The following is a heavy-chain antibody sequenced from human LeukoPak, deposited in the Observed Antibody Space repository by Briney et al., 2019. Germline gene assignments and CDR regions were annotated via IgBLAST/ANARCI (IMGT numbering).Heavy chain of an antibody. Sequence: PSETLSLTCTVSGGSLSSYYWSWIRQPPGKGLEWIGYISYSGSTNYNPSLKSRVTISVDTSKNQFSLKLSSVTAADTAVYYCARHIEGWASSGWPYYFDYWGQGTLVTVSS. CDR3: ARHIEGWASSGWPYYFDY. V-gene: IGHV4-59*08. CDR2: ISYSGST. CDR1: GGSLSSYY. J-gene: IGHJ4*02. D-gene: IGHD6-19*01.